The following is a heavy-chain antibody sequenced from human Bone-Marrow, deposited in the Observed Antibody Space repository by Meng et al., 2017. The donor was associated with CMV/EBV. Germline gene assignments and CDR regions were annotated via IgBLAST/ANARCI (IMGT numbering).Heavy chain of an antibody. J-gene: IGHJ4*02. V-gene: IGHV3-74*01. CDR2: INSDGSST. CDR1: GFTFSSYW. Sequence: GGSLRLSCAASGFTFSSYWMHWVRQAPGKGLVWVSRINSDGSSTSYADSVKGRFTISRDNAKNTLYLQMNGLRAEDTAVYYCARGSSSWSHFDYWGQGTLVTVSS. D-gene: IGHD6-13*01. CDR3: ARGSSSWSHFDY.